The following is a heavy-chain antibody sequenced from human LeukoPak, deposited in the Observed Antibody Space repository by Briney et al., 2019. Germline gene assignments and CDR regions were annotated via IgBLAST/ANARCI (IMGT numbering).Heavy chain of an antibody. Sequence: PGGSLRLSCAASGFTFSSSWMHWVRQAPGKGLLWVSLINSDGNTATYADSVRGRFTISRDNAKNSLYLQMNSLRAEDTAVYYCARGRRRYYDSSGFDYWGQGTLVTVSS. CDR2: INSDGNTA. V-gene: IGHV3-74*01. D-gene: IGHD3-22*01. CDR1: GFTFSSSW. J-gene: IGHJ4*02. CDR3: ARGRRRYYDSSGFDY.